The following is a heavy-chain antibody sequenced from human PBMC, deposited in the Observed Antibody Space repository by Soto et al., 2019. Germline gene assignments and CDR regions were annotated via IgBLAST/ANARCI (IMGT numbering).Heavy chain of an antibody. CDR1: GFTFDDYA. D-gene: IGHD3-22*01. Sequence: QTGGSLRLSCAASGFTFDDYAMHWVRQAPGKGLEWVSGISWNSGSIGYADSVKGRFTISRDNAKNSLYLQMNSLRAEDTALYYCAKDHYYDSSGYFQTGAFDIWGQGTMVTVSS. CDR2: ISWNSGSI. J-gene: IGHJ3*02. V-gene: IGHV3-9*01. CDR3: AKDHYYDSSGYFQTGAFDI.